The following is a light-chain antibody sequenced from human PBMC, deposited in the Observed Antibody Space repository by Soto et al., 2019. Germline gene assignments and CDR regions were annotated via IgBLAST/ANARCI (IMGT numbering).Light chain of an antibody. CDR2: GAS. Sequence: EIVLTQSPGTLSLSPGERATLSCRASQSVSSSYLAWYQQKPGQAPRLLIYGASSRATGIPVRFSGSGSGTDFTLTISRLEPEDLAVYYCQQYGSSPPITFGQGTRLEIK. J-gene: IGKJ5*01. CDR1: QSVSSSY. V-gene: IGKV3-20*01. CDR3: QQYGSSPPIT.